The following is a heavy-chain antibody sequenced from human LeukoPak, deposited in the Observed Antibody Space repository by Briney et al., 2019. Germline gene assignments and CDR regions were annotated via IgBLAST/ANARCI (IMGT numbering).Heavy chain of an antibody. J-gene: IGHJ4*02. CDR2: MNPNSGNT. CDR3: ARAPGLVSYSDSSGYYYSGDFDY. D-gene: IGHD3-22*01. CDR1: GYTFTSYD. V-gene: IGHV1-8*01. Sequence: GASVKVSCKASGYTFTSYDINWVRRATGQGLEWMGWMNPNSGNTGYAQNFQGRVTMTRNTSISTAYMELSSLRSEDTAMYYCARAPGLVSYSDSSGYYYSGDFDYWGQGTPVTVSS.